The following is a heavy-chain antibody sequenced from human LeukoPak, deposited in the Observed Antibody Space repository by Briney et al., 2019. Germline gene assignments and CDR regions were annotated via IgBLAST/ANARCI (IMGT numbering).Heavy chain of an antibody. V-gene: IGHV1-8*02. Sequence: ASVKVSCKASGYTFTSYDINWVRQATGQGLEWMGWMNPNSGNTGYAQKFQGRVTMTRDTSTSTVYMELSSLRSEDTAVYYCARDRSGYLPGGYWGQGTLVTVSS. CDR2: MNPNSGNT. J-gene: IGHJ4*02. D-gene: IGHD3-22*01. CDR3: ARDRSGYLPGGY. CDR1: GYTFTSYD.